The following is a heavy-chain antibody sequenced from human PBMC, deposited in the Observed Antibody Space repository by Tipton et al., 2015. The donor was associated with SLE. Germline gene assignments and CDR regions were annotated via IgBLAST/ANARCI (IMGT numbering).Heavy chain of an antibody. CDR1: GFTFSGYG. CDR2: VRFDASNE. J-gene: IGHJ4*02. D-gene: IGHD6-13*01. Sequence: SLRLSCAASGFTFSGYGMHWVRQAPGEGLDWVAFVRFDASNEYYADSVKGRFTISRDNSKNRLYLEMKSLRLEDTAVYYCAKDSSSWSFDYWGQGSLVAVSS. CDR3: AKDSSSWSFDY. V-gene: IGHV3-30*02.